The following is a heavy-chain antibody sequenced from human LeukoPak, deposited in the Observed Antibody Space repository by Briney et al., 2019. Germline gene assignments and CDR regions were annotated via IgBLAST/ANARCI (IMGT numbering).Heavy chain of an antibody. CDR2: IHPGDSDT. Sequence: GESLKISCKGSGYSFTSYWIGWVRQMPGKGLEWMGIIHPGDSDTRYNPSFQGQVTISADKSISTAYLQWSSLKASDTAMYYCARHFSITIFGVVNDAFDIWGQGTLVTVSS. D-gene: IGHD3-3*01. V-gene: IGHV5-51*01. J-gene: IGHJ3*02. CDR1: GYSFTSYW. CDR3: ARHFSITIFGVVNDAFDI.